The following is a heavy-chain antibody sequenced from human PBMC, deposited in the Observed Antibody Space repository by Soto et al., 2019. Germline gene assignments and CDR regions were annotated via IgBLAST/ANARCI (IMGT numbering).Heavy chain of an antibody. CDR3: ARDGNEPTHYYYYGMDV. D-gene: IGHD1-1*01. Sequence: ESGGGVVQPGRSLRLSCAASGFTFSSYAMHWVRQAPGKGLEWVAVISYDGSNKYYADSVKGRFTISRDNSKNTLYLQMNSLRAEDTAVYYCARDGNEPTHYYYYGMDVWGQGTTVTVSS. CDR2: ISYDGSNK. J-gene: IGHJ6*02. CDR1: GFTFSSYA. V-gene: IGHV3-30-3*01.